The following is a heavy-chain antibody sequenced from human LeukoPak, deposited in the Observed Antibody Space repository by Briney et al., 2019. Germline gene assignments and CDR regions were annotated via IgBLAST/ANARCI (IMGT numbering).Heavy chain of an antibody. Sequence: SVKVSCKASGGTFSSYAISWVRQAPGQGLEWMGRIIPIFGTANYAQKFQGRVTITTDESTSTAYMELSSLRSEDTAVYYCARDSTYGSGSFNYWGQGTLVTVSS. CDR3: ARDSTYGSGSFNY. CDR1: GGTFSSYA. V-gene: IGHV1-69*05. J-gene: IGHJ4*02. D-gene: IGHD3-10*01. CDR2: IIPIFGTA.